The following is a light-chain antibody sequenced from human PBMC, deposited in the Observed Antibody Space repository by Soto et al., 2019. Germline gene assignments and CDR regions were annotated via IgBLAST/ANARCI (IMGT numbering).Light chain of an antibody. CDR2: GAS. CDR1: QSGSSN. CDR3: QQYSNWTPRYT. V-gene: IGKV3-15*01. J-gene: IGKJ2*01. Sequence: EIVMTQSPATLSVSPGGRATLSCRASQSGSSNLAWYQQKPGQAPRHLIYGASTRASGIPARCSSSRSGREFTRTISSLQSEDCAVYYCQQYSNWTPRYTFGQGTKLEIK.